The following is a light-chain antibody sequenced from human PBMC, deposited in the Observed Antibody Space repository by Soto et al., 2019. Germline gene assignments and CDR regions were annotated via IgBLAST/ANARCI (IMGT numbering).Light chain of an antibody. Sequence: EVVMTQSPATLSVSPGERATLSCRASQSVSTNLAWYQQRPGQAPRLLIYGASTRASGFPARFSGSGSGTEFILTISSLQSEDFAVYHCQQYSHWPTFGQGTKVEIK. CDR1: QSVSTN. J-gene: IGKJ1*01. CDR2: GAS. V-gene: IGKV3-15*01. CDR3: QQYSHWPT.